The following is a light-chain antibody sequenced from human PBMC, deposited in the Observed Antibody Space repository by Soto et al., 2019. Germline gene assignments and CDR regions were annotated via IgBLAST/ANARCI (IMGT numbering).Light chain of an antibody. J-gene: IGLJ2*01. CDR2: EVI. CDR1: SGDVGPYNF. CDR3: ASYTSLKTRV. Sequence: QSALTQPASVSGSPGQAITISCTGTSGDVGPYNFVSWYQQHPGKVPKLIIFEVIYRPSGVSSRFSGSKSGTTASLTNSDRQADDEADYSCASYTSLKTRVFGGGTKLTVL. V-gene: IGLV2-14*01.